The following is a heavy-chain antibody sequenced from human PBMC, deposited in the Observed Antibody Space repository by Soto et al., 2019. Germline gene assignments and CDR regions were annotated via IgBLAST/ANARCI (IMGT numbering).Heavy chain of an antibody. J-gene: IGHJ3*02. D-gene: IGHD2-15*01. CDR1: GGSISSSSYY. V-gene: IGHV4-39*01. CDR2: IYYSGST. Sequence: SETLSLTCTVSGGSISSSSYYWGWIRQPPGKGLEWIGSIYYSGSTYYNPSLKSRVTISVDTSKNQFSLKLSSVTAADTAVYYCARHWVGCSGGSCYIPDDAFDIWGQGTMVTVSS. CDR3: ARHWVGCSGGSCYIPDDAFDI.